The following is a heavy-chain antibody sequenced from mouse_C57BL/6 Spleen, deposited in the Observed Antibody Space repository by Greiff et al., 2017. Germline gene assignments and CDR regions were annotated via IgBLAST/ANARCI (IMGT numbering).Heavy chain of an antibody. CDR1: GYTFTDYE. J-gene: IGHJ3*01. Sequence: VKLMESGAELVRPGASVTLSCKASGYTFTDYEMHWVKQTPVHGLEWIGAIDPETGGTAYNQKFKGKAILTADKSSSTAYMELRSLTSEDSAVYYCTYYYGSSYLAWFAYWGQGTLVTVSA. V-gene: IGHV1-15*01. D-gene: IGHD1-1*01. CDR3: TYYYGSSYLAWFAY. CDR2: IDPETGGT.